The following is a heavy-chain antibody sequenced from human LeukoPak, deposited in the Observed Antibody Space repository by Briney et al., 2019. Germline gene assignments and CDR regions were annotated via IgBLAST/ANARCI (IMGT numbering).Heavy chain of an antibody. CDR1: EFTFSSFA. V-gene: IGHV3-23*01. D-gene: IGHD2-8*01. J-gene: IGHJ4*02. Sequence: GGSLRLSCAASEFTFSSFAMTWVRQAPGKGLEWVSSISGSGDSTYYADSVKGRFTISRDNSKDTLFLQMSSLTAEDTAVYYCARDLGYCTNGVCHTRFDYWGQGTLVAVSS. CDR2: ISGSGDST. CDR3: ARDLGYCTNGVCHTRFDY.